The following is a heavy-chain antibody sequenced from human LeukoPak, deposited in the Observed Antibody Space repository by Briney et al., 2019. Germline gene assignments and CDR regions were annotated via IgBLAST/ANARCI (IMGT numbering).Heavy chain of an antibody. V-gene: IGHV3-23*01. J-gene: IGHJ4*02. CDR2: ISGSGGST. Sequence: PGGALKLSCAHNGQNFSSYAMRWVHHDPGKGLEHDTVISGSGGSTYYADPVKGRFTISRDNSKNTLYLQMNSLRAEDTAVYYCTKLWRSGYYYFDYWGQGTLVTGSS. D-gene: IGHD3-22*01. CDR1: GQNFSSYA. CDR3: TKLWRSGYYYFDY.